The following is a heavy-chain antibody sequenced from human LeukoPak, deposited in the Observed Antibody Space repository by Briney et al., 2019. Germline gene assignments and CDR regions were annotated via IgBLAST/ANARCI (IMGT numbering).Heavy chain of an antibody. J-gene: IGHJ4*02. CDR2: IKQDGSDK. CDR1: GFTFSAYW. V-gene: IGHV3-7*01. D-gene: IGHD3-3*01. Sequence: GGSLRLSCAASGFTFSAYWMSWVRQAPGKGLEWVANIKQDGSDKYYVDSVKGRFIISRDNAKNSLYLQMNSLRAEDTAVYYCARDLFGVVIMGYFDYWGQGTLVTVSS. CDR3: ARDLFGVVIMGYFDY.